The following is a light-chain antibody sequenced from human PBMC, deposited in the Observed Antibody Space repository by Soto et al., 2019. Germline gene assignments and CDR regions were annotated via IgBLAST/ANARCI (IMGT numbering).Light chain of an antibody. CDR1: QSVSSSY. J-gene: IGKJ4*01. Sequence: EIVLTQSPGTLSLSPGERATLSCRASQSVSSSYLAWYQQKPGQAPRLLIYGASSRATGIPDRFSGSGSGTDFTITISRLETEDLAVYYCQQYGRSPTFGGGTKVEIK. CDR2: GAS. CDR3: QQYGRSPT. V-gene: IGKV3-20*01.